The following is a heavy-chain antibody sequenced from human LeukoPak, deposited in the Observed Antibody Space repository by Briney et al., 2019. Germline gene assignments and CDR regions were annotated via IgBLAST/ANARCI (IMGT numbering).Heavy chain of an antibody. D-gene: IGHD6-13*01. CDR1: GYSISSGYY. V-gene: IGHV4-38-2*02. Sequence: PSETLSLTCTVSGYSISSGYYWGWIRQPPGKGLEWIGSIYHSGSTYYNSSLKSRVTISLDTSKNQFSLKLNSVTPEDTAVYYCARTLRVADSSSWYYFDYWGQGTLVTVSS. CDR3: ARTLRVADSSSWYYFDY. J-gene: IGHJ4*02. CDR2: IYHSGST.